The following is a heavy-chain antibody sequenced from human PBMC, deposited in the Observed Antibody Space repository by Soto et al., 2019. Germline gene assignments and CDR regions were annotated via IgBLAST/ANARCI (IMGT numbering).Heavy chain of an antibody. CDR1: GFTFSSYG. D-gene: IGHD6-19*01. Sequence: PGGSLRLSCAASGFTFSSYGMHWVRQAPGKGLGWVAVIWYDGSNKYYADSVKGRFTISRDNSKNTLYLQMNSLRAEDTAVYYCAREEYSSGWFDYWGQGTLVTVSS. J-gene: IGHJ4*02. CDR3: AREEYSSGWFDY. V-gene: IGHV3-33*08. CDR2: IWYDGSNK.